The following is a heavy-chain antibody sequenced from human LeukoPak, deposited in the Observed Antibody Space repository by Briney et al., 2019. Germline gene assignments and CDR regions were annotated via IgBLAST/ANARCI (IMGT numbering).Heavy chain of an antibody. CDR3: ARDLSRGYSGYDYAY. J-gene: IGHJ4*02. V-gene: IGHV3-11*06. D-gene: IGHD5-12*01. CDR2: ISSSSSYT. CDR1: GFTFSDYY. Sequence: GGSLRLSCAASGFTFSDYYMSWIRQAPGKGLEWVSYISSSSSYTNYADSVKGRFTISRDNSKNTLYLQMNSLRAEDTAVYYCARDLSRGYSGYDYAYWGQGTLVTVSS.